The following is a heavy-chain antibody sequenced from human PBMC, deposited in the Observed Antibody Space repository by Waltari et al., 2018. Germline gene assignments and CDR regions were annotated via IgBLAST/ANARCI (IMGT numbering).Heavy chain of an antibody. CDR1: GYTFTDFF. D-gene: IGHD3-3*01. CDR3: ARSGGGTTTFGVAE. Sequence: QVQLVQSGAEVKKSGASVKVSCKASGYTFTDFFIHWVRQAPGQGLEWMGRINPNSGDTSYAKRFQGRVTMTGDTSITTAYMELTGLRSDDTASYYCARSGGGTTTFGVAEWGQGSLVTVS. J-gene: IGHJ4*02. V-gene: IGHV1-2*06. CDR2: INPNSGDT.